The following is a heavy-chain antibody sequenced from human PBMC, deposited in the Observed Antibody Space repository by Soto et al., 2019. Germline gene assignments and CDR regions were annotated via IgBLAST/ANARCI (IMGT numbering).Heavy chain of an antibody. CDR3: ARHFGNYGDWAFDF. V-gene: IGHV4-39*01. CDR1: GGSISDSSHY. Sequence: SETLSLTCTVSGGSISDSSHYWAWIRQPPGKGLEWIATINYSGRTYYNPSLRSRVTISVDTSRDQFSPNLNSVTAADTAVYYCARHFGNYGDWAFDFWGQGTLVPVSS. J-gene: IGHJ4*02. D-gene: IGHD4-17*01. CDR2: INYSGRT.